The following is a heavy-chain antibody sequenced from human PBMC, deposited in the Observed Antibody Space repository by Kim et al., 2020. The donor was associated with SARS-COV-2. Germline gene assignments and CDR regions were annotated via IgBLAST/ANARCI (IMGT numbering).Heavy chain of an antibody. D-gene: IGHD3-10*01. CDR2: IYYSGST. CDR3: ARESRRVNRGVKWDNYYYGMDV. Sequence: SETLSLTCTVSGGSISSYYWSWIRQPPGKGLEWIGYIYYSGSTNYNPSLKSRVTISVDTSKNQFSLKLSSVTAADTAVYYCARESRRVNRGVKWDNYYYGMDVWGQGTTVTVSS. CDR1: GGSISSYY. V-gene: IGHV4-59*01. J-gene: IGHJ6*02.